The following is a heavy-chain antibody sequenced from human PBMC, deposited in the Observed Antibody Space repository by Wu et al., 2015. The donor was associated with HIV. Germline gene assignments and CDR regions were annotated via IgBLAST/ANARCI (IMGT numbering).Heavy chain of an antibody. CDR1: DTLXPTT. CDR2: ITLKNGGT. CDR3: ARSHKWLQLRYQGNFDS. D-gene: IGHD6-19*01. V-gene: IGHV1-2*02. Sequence: QVQLVRVWGLKLRSLGPQXRSPVRLLDTLXPTTXFIGCDKSQDQGPEWMGWITLKNGGTNYAQNFQGRLTMTRDTSISSVYMELKKLTSEDTAMYFCARSHKWLQLRYQGNFDSWGQGTLVTVSS. J-gene: IGHJ4*01.